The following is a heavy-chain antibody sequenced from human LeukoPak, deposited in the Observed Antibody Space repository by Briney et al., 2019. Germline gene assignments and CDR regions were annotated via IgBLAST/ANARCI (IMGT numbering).Heavy chain of an antibody. CDR3: ARGCVAAAGTGCTFDY. Sequence: PSETLSLTCAVYGGSFSGYYWSWIRQPPGKGLEWIGEINHSGSTNYNPSLKSRVTISVDTSKNQFSLKLSSVTAADTAVYYCARGCVAAAGTGCTFDYWGQGTLVTVSS. J-gene: IGHJ4*02. CDR1: GGSFSGYY. V-gene: IGHV4-34*01. CDR2: INHSGST. D-gene: IGHD6-13*01.